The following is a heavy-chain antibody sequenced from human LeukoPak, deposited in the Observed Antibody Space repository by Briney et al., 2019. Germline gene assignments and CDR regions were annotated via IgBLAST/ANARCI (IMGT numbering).Heavy chain of an antibody. D-gene: IGHD3-10*01. J-gene: IGHJ4*02. CDR3: ARRFSVVRGVITDY. V-gene: IGHV1-2*02. Sequence: GASVKVSCKASGYTFTSYGISWVRQAPGQGLEWMGWINPNSGGTNYAQKFQGRVTMTRDTSISTAYMELSRLRSDDTAVYYCARRFSVVRGVITDYWGQGTLVTVSS. CDR1: GYTFTSYG. CDR2: INPNSGGT.